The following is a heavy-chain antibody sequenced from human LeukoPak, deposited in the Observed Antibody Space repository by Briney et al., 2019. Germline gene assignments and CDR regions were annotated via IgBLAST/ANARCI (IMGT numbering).Heavy chain of an antibody. V-gene: IGHV4-34*01. CDR1: GGSFSGYY. J-gene: IGHJ5*02. Sequence: SETLPLTCAVYGGSFSGYYWSWIRQPPGRGLEWIGEINHSGSTNYNPPLKSRVTISVDTSKNQFSLKLSSVTAADTAVYYCARLPRRARRGVWLRYWFDPWGQGTLVTVSS. D-gene: IGHD3-10*01. CDR3: ARLPRRARRGVWLRYWFDP. CDR2: INHSGST.